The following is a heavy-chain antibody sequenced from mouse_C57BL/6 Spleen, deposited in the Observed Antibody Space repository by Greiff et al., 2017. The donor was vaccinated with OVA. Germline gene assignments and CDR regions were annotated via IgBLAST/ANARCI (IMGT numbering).Heavy chain of an antibody. Sequence: QVQLQQPGAELVRPGSSVKLSCKASGYTFTSYWLHWVKQRPRQGLEWIGNIDPSDSETHYNQKFKDKATLTVDISSSTAYMQLSSLTSEDSAVYYCARGSYYGSSYYFDYWGQGTTLTVSS. CDR2: IDPSDSET. CDR3: ARGSYYGSSYYFDY. J-gene: IGHJ2*01. CDR1: GYTFTSYW. V-gene: IGHV1-52*01. D-gene: IGHD1-1*01.